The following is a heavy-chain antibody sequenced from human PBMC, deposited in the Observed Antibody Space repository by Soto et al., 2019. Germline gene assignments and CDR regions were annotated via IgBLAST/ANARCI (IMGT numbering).Heavy chain of an antibody. CDR3: ARVAMGSPHFDY. CDR2: IKQDGSEK. CDR1: GFTFSSYW. V-gene: IGHV3-7*01. J-gene: IGHJ4*02. Sequence: SCAASGFTFSSYWMSWVRQAPGKGLEWVANIKQDGSEKYYVDSVKGRFTISRDNAKNSLYLQMNSLRAEDTAVYYCARVAMGSPHFDYWGQGTLVTVSS. D-gene: IGHD2-2*01.